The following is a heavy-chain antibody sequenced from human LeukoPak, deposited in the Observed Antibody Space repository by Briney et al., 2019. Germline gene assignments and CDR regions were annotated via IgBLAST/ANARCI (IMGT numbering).Heavy chain of an antibody. CDR2: IYYSGST. J-gene: IGHJ4*02. CDR3: ASRDGYNSGFDY. CDR1: GGSISSGDYY. D-gene: IGHD5-24*01. Sequence: SRTLSLTCTVSGGSISSGDYYWSWIRQPPGKGLEWIGYIYYSGSTYYNPSLKSRVTISVDTSKNQFSLKLSSVTAADTAVYYCASRDGYNSGFDYWGQGTLVTVSS. V-gene: IGHV4-30-4*08.